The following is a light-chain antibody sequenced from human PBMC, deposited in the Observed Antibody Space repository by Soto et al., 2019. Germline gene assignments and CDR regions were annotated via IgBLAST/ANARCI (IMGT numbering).Light chain of an antibody. CDR2: EVS. V-gene: IGLV2-14*01. J-gene: IGLJ3*02. Sequence: QSALTQPASVSGSPGQSITISCTGTSSDVGGYNYVSWYQQHPGKAPKLMIYEVSDRPSGVSNRFSGSKSGNTASLTISGLRAEDEGDYYCASYTSGSRWVFGGGTKLNVL. CDR1: SSDVGGYNY. CDR3: ASYTSGSRWV.